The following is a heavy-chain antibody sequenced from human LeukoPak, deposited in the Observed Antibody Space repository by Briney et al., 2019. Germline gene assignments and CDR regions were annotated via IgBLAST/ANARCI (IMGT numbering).Heavy chain of an antibody. CDR1: GFTFSSYS. V-gene: IGHV3-21*01. CDR3: ARDRCDILTGYGAIDY. D-gene: IGHD3-9*01. Sequence: KAGGSLRLSCAASGFTFSSYSMNWVRQAPGKGLEWVSSISSSSSYIYYADSVKGRFTISRDNAKNSLYLQMNSLRAEDTAVYYCARDRCDILTGYGAIDYWGQGTLVTVSS. CDR2: ISSSSSYI. J-gene: IGHJ4*02.